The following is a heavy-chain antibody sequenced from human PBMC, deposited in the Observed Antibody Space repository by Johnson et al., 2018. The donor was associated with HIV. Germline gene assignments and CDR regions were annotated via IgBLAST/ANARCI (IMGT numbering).Heavy chain of an antibody. CDR1: GFTFSNYA. CDR3: GRAAEGKFIVVVTAAFDI. V-gene: IGHV3-30*04. D-gene: IGHD2-21*02. CDR2: ISYDGSNK. J-gene: IGHJ3*02. Sequence: QVQLVESEGGVVQPGRSLRLSCAASGFTFSNYAIHWVRQAPGKGLEWVALISYDGSNKYYADSVKGRFTISRDNAKNSLYLQMNSLRAEDTAVYYCGRAAEGKFIVVVTAAFDIWGQGTMVTVSS.